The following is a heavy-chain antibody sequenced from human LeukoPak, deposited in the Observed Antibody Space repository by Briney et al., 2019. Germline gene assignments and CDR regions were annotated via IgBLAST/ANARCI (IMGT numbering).Heavy chain of an antibody. CDR3: AREGGSGWSGVDY. Sequence: SETLSLTCTVSGDSISTYYWSWIRQPPGKGLERIGRIYSSGSTNYKPSPKSRVTMSVDTSKNQFSLKLSSVTAADTAVYYCAREGGSGWSGVDYWGQGTLVTVSS. CDR1: GDSISTYY. CDR2: IYSSGST. V-gene: IGHV4-4*07. D-gene: IGHD6-19*01. J-gene: IGHJ4*02.